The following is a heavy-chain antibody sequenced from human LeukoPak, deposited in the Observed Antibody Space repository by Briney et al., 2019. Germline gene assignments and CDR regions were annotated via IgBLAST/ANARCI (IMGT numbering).Heavy chain of an antibody. CDR1: GGTFSSYA. CDR3: ARSDMVRGATLGYYYYYMDV. V-gene: IGHV1-69*13. J-gene: IGHJ6*03. CDR2: IIPIFGTA. D-gene: IGHD3-10*01. Sequence: GASVKVSCKASGGTFSSYAISWVRQAPRQGLEMMGGIIPIFGTATYAQKVQGRGTITADESTSTAYMELSSLRSEDTAVYYCARSDMVRGATLGYYYYYMDVWGKGTTVTISS.